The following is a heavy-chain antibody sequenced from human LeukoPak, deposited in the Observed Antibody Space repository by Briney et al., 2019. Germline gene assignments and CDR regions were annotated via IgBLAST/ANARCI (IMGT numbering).Heavy chain of an antibody. CDR3: ARDSGGYDYGYYFDY. CDR1: GLTFSSHW. J-gene: IGHJ4*02. CDR2: ITNDGSST. D-gene: IGHD5-12*01. V-gene: IGHV3-74*01. Sequence: GGSLRLSCAASGLTFSSHWMHWVRQAPGKGLVWVSRITNDGSSTTYADSVKGRFTISRDNAKNMLYLQVNSLRAEDTAVYYCARDSGGYDYGYYFDYWGQGTLVTVSS.